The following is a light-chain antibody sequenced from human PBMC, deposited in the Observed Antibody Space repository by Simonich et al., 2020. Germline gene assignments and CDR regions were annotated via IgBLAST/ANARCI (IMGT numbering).Light chain of an antibody. CDR2: CAP. J-gene: IGKJ2*02. CDR3: QQYYSTPRT. V-gene: IGKV4-1*01. CDR1: QSVLYSSNNKNY. Sequence: DIVMTQSLDSLAASLGERATITCKSSQSVLYSSNNKNYLAWYQQKPGQPPKLLIYCAPSRESGVPDRFSGSGSGTDFTLTISSLRAVDVAVYYCQQYYSTPRTFGQGTKLEIK.